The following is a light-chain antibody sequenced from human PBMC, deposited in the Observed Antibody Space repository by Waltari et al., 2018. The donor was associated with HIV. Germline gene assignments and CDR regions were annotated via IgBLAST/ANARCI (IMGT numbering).Light chain of an antibody. Sequence: QSALTQPAPVSGSPGQSLTISCTGTSSDVGGYNYVSWYQQHPGKAPKLMIYEVSNRPSGVSNRFSGSKSGNTASLTISGLQAEDEADYYCSSYTSSSTRVFGGGTNLTVL. CDR2: EVS. J-gene: IGLJ3*02. CDR3: SSYTSSSTRV. CDR1: SSDVGGYNY. V-gene: IGLV2-14*01.